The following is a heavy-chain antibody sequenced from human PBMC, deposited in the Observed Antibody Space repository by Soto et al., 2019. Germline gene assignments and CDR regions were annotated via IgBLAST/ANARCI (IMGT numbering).Heavy chain of an antibody. CDR1: GGTISSFG. CDR2: IVPIEGST. Sequence: QVQLVQSGAEVKKPGSSVKVSCTSSGGTISSFGMNWVRQAPGQGLEWMGGIVPIEGSTKYTEKLQGRVTITADASTSTVKMDLSSLRSEDTAVYYCARSFTKSRRGGVAFYYWGQGTLLTVSP. V-gene: IGHV1-69*01. D-gene: IGHD3-3*01. J-gene: IGHJ4*02. CDR3: ARSFTKSRRGGVAFYY.